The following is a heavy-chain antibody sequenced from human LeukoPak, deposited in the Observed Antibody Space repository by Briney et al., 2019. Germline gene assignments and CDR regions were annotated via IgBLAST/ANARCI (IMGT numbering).Heavy chain of an antibody. D-gene: IGHD5-18*01. CDR2: IRYDGSNK. J-gene: IGHJ4*02. CDR3: AKARPEDPGYSCDY. CDR1: GFTFSSYG. V-gene: IGHV3-30*02. Sequence: GGSLRLSCAASGFTFSSYGMHWVRQAPGKGLEWVAFIRYDGSNKYYADSVKGRFTISRDNSKNTLYLQMNSLRAEDTAVYYCAKARPEDPGYSCDYWGLGTLVTVSS.